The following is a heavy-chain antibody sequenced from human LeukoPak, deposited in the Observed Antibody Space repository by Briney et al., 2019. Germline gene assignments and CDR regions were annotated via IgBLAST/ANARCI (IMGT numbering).Heavy chain of an antibody. Sequence: PSETLSLTCAVSGGSISSGGYSWSWIRQPPGKGLEWIGYIYYSGTTYYNPSLKSRVTISVDRSKNQFSLKLTSVTAADTAVYYCARDDSSGYYLSWGQGTLVTVSS. CDR2: IYYSGTT. CDR3: ARDDSSGYYLS. D-gene: IGHD3-22*01. V-gene: IGHV4-30-2*05. J-gene: IGHJ5*02. CDR1: GGSISSGGYS.